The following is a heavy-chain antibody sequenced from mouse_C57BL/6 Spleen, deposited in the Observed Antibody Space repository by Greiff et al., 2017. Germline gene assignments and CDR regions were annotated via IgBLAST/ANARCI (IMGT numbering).Heavy chain of an antibody. D-gene: IGHD2-3*01. J-gene: IGHJ3*01. V-gene: IGHV5-6*01. CDR2: ISSGGSYT. CDR3: ASPYDGYYSFAY. Sequence: EVKLVESGGDLVKPGGSLKLSCAASVFTFSSYGMSWVRQTPDKRLEWVATISSGGSYTYYPDSVKGRFTISRDNAKNTLYLQMSSLKSEDTAMYYCASPYDGYYSFAYWGQGTLVTVSA. CDR1: VFTFSSYG.